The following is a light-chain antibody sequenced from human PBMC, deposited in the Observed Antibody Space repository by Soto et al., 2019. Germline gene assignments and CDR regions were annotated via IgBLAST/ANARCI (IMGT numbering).Light chain of an antibody. Sequence: DIPMTQSPSSVSASVGDSVTITCRASQGISNWLAWYQQKPGEAPKLLIYAASTLKDGVPSRVSGSGSGTDFTLTISSLQPQDFATYYCQQANSFHLTCGGGTRVDIK. CDR1: QGISNW. CDR2: AAS. CDR3: QQANSFHLT. V-gene: IGKV1-12*01. J-gene: IGKJ4*01.